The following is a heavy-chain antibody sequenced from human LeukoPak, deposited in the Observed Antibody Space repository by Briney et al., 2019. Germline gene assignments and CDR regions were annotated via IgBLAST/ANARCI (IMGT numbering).Heavy chain of an antibody. CDR3: TRDIRARRGVRGVETYYFDY. CDR1: GFTFGDYA. V-gene: IGHV3-49*04. Sequence: GSLRLSCTASGFTFGDYAMSWVRQAPGKGLEWVGFIRSKAYGGTTEYAASVKGRFTISRDDSKSIAYLQMNSLKTEDTAVYYCTRDIRARRGVRGVETYYFDYWGQGTLVTVSS. J-gene: IGHJ4*02. CDR2: IRSKAYGGTT. D-gene: IGHD3-10*01.